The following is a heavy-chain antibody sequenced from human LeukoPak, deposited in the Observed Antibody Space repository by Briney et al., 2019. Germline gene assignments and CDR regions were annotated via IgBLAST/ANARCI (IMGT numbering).Heavy chain of an antibody. J-gene: IGHJ5*02. CDR1: GYTFTAHY. Sequence: ASVKVSCKASGYTFTAHYIHWVRQAPGQGLEWMGWINPNSGVTNTAQKFQGRVTMTRDTSISTAYMEVNSLRSDDTAVYYCASGLGYCSSNTCSWGQGTLVTVSS. D-gene: IGHD2-2*01. CDR3: ASGLGYCSSNTCS. V-gene: IGHV1-2*02. CDR2: INPNSGVT.